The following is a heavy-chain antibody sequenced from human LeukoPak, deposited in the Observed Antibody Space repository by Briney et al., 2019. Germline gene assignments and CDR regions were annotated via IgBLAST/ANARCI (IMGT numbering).Heavy chain of an antibody. V-gene: IGHV4-4*09. CDR2: IYTSGST. CDR3: ARTNDSSNYGYYYYYMDV. CDR1: GGSISSYY. J-gene: IGHJ6*03. D-gene: IGHD4-11*01. Sequence: SETLSLTCTVSGGSISSYYWSWIRQPPGKGLEWIGYIYTSGSTNYNPSLKSRVTISVDTSKNQFSLKLSSVTAADTAVYYCARTNDSSNYGYYYYYMDVWGKGTTVTVSS.